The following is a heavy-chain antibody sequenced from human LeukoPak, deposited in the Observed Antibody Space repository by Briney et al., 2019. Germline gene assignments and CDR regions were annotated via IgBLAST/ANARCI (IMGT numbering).Heavy chain of an antibody. J-gene: IGHJ4*02. CDR1: GYTFTGYY. Sequence: ASVKVSCKASGYTFTGYYMHWVRQAPGKGLEWMGGFDPEDGETIYAQKFQGRVTMTEDTSTDTAYMELSSLRSEDTAVYYCATAPGYGDLDYWGQGTPVTVSS. V-gene: IGHV1-24*01. CDR3: ATAPGYGDLDY. CDR2: FDPEDGET. D-gene: IGHD4-17*01.